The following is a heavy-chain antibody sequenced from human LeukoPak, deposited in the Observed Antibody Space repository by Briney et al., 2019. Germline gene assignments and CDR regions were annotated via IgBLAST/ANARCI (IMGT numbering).Heavy chain of an antibody. CDR1: GFTFDDYG. CDR2: INWNGGST. V-gene: IGHV3-20*04. J-gene: IGHJ3*02. Sequence: GGSLRLSCAASGFTFDDYGMSWVRQAPGKGLEWVSGINWNGGSTGYADSVKGRFTISRDNAKNSLYLQMHSLRAEDTALYYCARAVILGAGDAFDIWGQGTMVTVSS. CDR3: ARAVILGAGDAFDI. D-gene: IGHD1-26*01.